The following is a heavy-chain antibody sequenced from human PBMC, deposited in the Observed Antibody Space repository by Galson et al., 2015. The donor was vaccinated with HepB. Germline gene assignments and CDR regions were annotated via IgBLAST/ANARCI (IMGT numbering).Heavy chain of an antibody. J-gene: IGHJ4*02. CDR3: AKGRSGYYYFDY. CDR2: ISYDGSNK. Sequence: SLRLSCAASGFTFSAFGMHWVRQAPGKGLEWVAVISYDGSNKYYADSVKGRFTISRDNSKNTLYLQMNSLRAEDTAVYYCAKGRSGYYYFDYWGQGTLVTVSS. CDR1: GFTFSAFG. D-gene: IGHD3-3*01. V-gene: IGHV3-30*18.